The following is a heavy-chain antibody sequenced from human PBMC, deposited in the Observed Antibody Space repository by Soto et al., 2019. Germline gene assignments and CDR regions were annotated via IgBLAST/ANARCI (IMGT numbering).Heavy chain of an antibody. CDR2: IKTDATSI. J-gene: IGHJ4*02. D-gene: IGHD1-7*01. CDR1: GFTFSSHW. V-gene: IGHV3-74*01. Sequence: EVQLVESGGGLVLPGGSLRLSCAASGFTFSSHWMHWVRQVPGKGLVWVSRIKTDATSISYADSVKGRFTVSRDNAKRPMVLQMKSLRAEDTALYYCVRDRSSFTGTAGDYWGQGTLVTVSS. CDR3: VRDRSSFTGTAGDY.